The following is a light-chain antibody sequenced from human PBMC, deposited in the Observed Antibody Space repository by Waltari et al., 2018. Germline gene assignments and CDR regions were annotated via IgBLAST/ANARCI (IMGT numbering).Light chain of an antibody. V-gene: IGLV2-14*03. CDR3: SSYTSSTTLV. J-gene: IGLJ3*02. CDR2: DVS. CDR1: NTDVGGYNF. Sequence: QSALTQPASVSGSPGQSITISCTGTNTDVGGYNFVSWYQQHPGKAPQLMIYDVSNRPSGVANRFSGSKSGNTASLTISGLQAEDEADYYCSSYTSSTTLVFGGGTKLTVL.